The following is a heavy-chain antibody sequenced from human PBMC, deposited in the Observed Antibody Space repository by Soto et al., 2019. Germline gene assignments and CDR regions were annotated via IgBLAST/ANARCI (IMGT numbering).Heavy chain of an antibody. CDR3: ASGGVGFGQPSDY. D-gene: IGHD3-10*01. Sequence: GGSLRLSCAASGFTFSDYYMSWIRQAPGKGLEWVSYISSSSSYTNYADSVKGRFTISRDNAKNSLYLQMNSLRAEDTAVYYCASGGVGFGQPSDYWGQGTLVTVSS. CDR1: GFTFSDYY. CDR2: ISSSSSYT. J-gene: IGHJ4*02. V-gene: IGHV3-11*03.